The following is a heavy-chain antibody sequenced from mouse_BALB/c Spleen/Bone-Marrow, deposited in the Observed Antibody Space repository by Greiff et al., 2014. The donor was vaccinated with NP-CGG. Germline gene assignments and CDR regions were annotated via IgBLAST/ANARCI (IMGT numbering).Heavy chain of an antibody. Sequence: VQLQQSGPGLVQPSQSLSITCTVSGFSLTSYGVHWVRQSPGKGLEWLGVIWSGGSTDYNAAFISRLSISKDNTKSQVFFKMNSLQANDTAIYYCARNYYGSSYYAMDYWGQGTSVTVSS. CDR3: ARNYYGSSYYAMDY. J-gene: IGHJ4*01. V-gene: IGHV2-2*02. D-gene: IGHD1-1*01. CDR1: GFSLTSYG. CDR2: IWSGGST.